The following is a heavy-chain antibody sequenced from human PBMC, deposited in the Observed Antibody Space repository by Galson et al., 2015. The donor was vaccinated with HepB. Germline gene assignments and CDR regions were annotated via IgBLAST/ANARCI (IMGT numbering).Heavy chain of an antibody. CDR1: GFTFSTYW. CDR2: IKQDGGEE. CDR3: GRAGRAPPDY. D-gene: IGHD1-14*01. V-gene: IGHV3-7*01. Sequence: SLRLSCAASGFTFSTYWMGWVRQAPGKGLEWVATIKQDGGEEYYVDSVRGRFTISRDNAKNSLYLQMNNLRAEDTAEYYCGRAGRAPPDYWGQGTLVTVS. J-gene: IGHJ4*02.